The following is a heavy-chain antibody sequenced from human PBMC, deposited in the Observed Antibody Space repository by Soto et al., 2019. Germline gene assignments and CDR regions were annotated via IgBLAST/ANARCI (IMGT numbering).Heavy chain of an antibody. J-gene: IGHJ6*03. CDR2: INAGNGNT. V-gene: IGHV1-3*01. CDR1: GYTFTSYA. Sequence: ASVKVSCKASGYTFTSYAMHWVRQAPGQRLEWMGWINAGNGNTKYSQKFQGRVTITRDTSASTAYMELSSLRSEDTAVYYCARGVVVVPAASVRYYYYYMDVWGKGPTVTVSS. CDR3: ARGVVVVPAASVRYYYYYMDV. D-gene: IGHD2-2*01.